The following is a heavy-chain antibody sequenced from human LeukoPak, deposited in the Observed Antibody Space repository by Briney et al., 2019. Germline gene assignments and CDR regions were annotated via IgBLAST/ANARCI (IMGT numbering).Heavy chain of an antibody. CDR3: AKDVGKWESLHFFDY. CDR1: GFTFSTNA. V-gene: IGHV3-23*01. Sequence: GGSLRLSCLTSGFTFSTNAMSRVRQAPGKGLEWISGISGSGASTYYADSVTGRFTISRDNSRNTLYLQMNSLRGDDTAVYYCAKDVGKWESLHFFDYWGQGTLVTVSS. D-gene: IGHD1-26*01. J-gene: IGHJ4*02. CDR2: ISGSGAST.